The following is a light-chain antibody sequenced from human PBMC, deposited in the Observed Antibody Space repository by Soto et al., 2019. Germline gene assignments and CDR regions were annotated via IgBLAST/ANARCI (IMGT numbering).Light chain of an antibody. J-gene: IGKJ5*01. CDR2: DAS. CDR1: QSVSYY. Sequence: EVVLTQSPATLSLSPGERATLSCRASQSVSYYLAWYQQKPGQAPRLLIYDASNRATGIPARFSGSGSGTDFTLTISSLDPEDFAVYYCQQRGHWPPFTFDQGTRLEIK. V-gene: IGKV3-11*01. CDR3: QQRGHWPPFT.